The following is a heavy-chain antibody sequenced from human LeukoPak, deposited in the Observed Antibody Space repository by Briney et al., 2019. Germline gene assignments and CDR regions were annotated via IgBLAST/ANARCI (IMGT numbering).Heavy chain of an antibody. J-gene: IGHJ3*02. Sequence: GGSLRLSCAASGFTFSSYAMHWVRQAPGKGLEWVAVISYDGSNKYYADSVKGRFTISRDNSKNTLYLQMNSLRAEDTAVYYCARCHLDLVVITPYDAFDIWGQGTMVTVSS. CDR1: GFTFSSYA. D-gene: IGHD3-22*01. CDR2: ISYDGSNK. V-gene: IGHV3-30-3*01. CDR3: ARCHLDLVVITPYDAFDI.